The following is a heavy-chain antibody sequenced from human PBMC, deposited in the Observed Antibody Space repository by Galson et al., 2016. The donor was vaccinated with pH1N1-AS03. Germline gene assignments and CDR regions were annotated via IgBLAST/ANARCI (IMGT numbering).Heavy chain of an antibody. D-gene: IGHD4-11*01. CDR2: IPYDGNNK. J-gene: IGHJ6*02. V-gene: IGHV3-30*02. CDR3: AKDHSNFYGMDV. Sequence: SLRLSCAASGFSFSSYGMHWARQAPGKGLERVAFIPYDGNNKYYSDSVKGRFTISRDNSKNTVYLQMNSLRAEDTAVYYCAKDHSNFYGMDVWGQGTTVTVSS. CDR1: GFSFSSYG.